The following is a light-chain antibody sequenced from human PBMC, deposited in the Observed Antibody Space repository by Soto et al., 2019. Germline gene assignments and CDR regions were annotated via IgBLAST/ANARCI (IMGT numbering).Light chain of an antibody. J-gene: IGKJ1*01. Sequence: VLTNTKCTLSLSPGETSTLSCISSQSVSSSYLVWHQQKPGQAPRLLIYAASRRATGIPDRFSGSGSGTDFTLTISRLEHEDFAVYYCQQYGSSPWTFGQRTNVDI. CDR3: QQYGSSPWT. V-gene: IGKV3-20*01. CDR1: QSVSSSY. CDR2: AAS.